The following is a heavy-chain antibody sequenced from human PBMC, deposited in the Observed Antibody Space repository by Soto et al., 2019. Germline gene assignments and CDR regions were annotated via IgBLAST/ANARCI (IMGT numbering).Heavy chain of an antibody. CDR3: AREGTSWLNWFDP. J-gene: IGHJ5*02. CDR2: IYYSGST. CDR1: GGSISSYY. D-gene: IGHD6-6*01. Sequence: SETLSLTCTVSGGSISSYYWSWIRQPPGKGLEWIGYIYYSGSTNYNPSLKSRVTISVDTSKNQFSLKLSSVTAADTAVYCCAREGTSWLNWFDPWGQGTLVTVSS. V-gene: IGHV4-59*01.